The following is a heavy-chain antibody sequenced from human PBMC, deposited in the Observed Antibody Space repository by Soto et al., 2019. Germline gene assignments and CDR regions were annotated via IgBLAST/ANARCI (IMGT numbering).Heavy chain of an antibody. CDR2: IYPGDSDT. D-gene: IGHD6-13*01. J-gene: IGHJ3*02. V-gene: IGHV5-51*01. CDR3: ARYIVAGADQGRDVFDI. Sequence: GESLKISCKGSGYSFTTYWIGWVRQMPGKGLEWMGIIYPGDSDTRYSPSFQGQVTISADKSISTAYLQWSSLKASDTAMYYCARYIVAGADQGRDVFDIWGRRTTVTVSS. CDR1: GYSFTTYW.